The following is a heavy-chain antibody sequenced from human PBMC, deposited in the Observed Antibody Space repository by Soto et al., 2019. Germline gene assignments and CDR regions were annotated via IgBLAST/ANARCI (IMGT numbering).Heavy chain of an antibody. CDR1: GYTFYSHS. J-gene: IGHJ6*02. CDR3: ARCIQQDYYYGMDV. V-gene: IGHV1-18*01. CDR2: ISADNGNT. Sequence: QAQLVQSGAEVKKFGASVKVSFKASGYTFYSHSISWVRQAPGQGLEWMGRISADNGNTKYAQKFRGRVTMTTDTSTSTVYMELRNLRSDDTAVYYCARCIQQDYYYGMDVWGQGTTVTVSS. D-gene: IGHD5-18*01.